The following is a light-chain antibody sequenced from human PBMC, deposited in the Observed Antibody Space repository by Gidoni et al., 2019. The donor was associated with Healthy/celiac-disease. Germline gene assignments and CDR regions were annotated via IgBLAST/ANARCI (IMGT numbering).Light chain of an antibody. J-gene: IGKJ4*01. CDR1: QDINNY. Sequence: DIQMTQSPSSLSASVGDRVTITCQASQDINNYLNWYHQKPGKAPKLLIYDASNLETGVPSRFSGSGSGTDFTFTISSLQPEDIATYYCQQYDNLPPLTFGGGTKVEIK. CDR3: QQYDNLPPLT. CDR2: DAS. V-gene: IGKV1-33*01.